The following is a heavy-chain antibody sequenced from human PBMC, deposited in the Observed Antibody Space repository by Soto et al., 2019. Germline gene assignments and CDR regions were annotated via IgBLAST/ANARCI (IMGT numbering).Heavy chain of an antibody. Sequence: QSQLVQSGAEVREPGASVKVSCKASSHTFDTSGFSWVRQAPGQGLEWMGWISPSKGWISPSRGHTNYARKFRDRVTVTADRATTTVHMEMRSLTSDDTAMYYCGRDGDQWDRRFLDFWGQGTLVTVSS. CDR3: GRDGDQWDRRFLDF. J-gene: IGHJ4*02. CDR1: SHTFDTSG. CDR2: ISPSKGWISPSRGHT. V-gene: IGHV1-18*01. D-gene: IGHD1-26*01.